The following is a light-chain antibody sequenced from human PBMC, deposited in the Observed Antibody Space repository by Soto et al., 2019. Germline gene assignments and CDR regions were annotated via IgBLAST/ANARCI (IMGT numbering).Light chain of an antibody. CDR3: QQYNLWPPIT. Sequence: EIVMTQSPATLSVSPGERATLSCRASQSVSSNLAWYQQKPGQAPRLLIYGASTRATGIPARFSGSGSGTEFTLTISSLQSEDFAVYYCQQYNLWPPITFGPGTRLEIK. J-gene: IGKJ5*01. CDR1: QSVSSN. CDR2: GAS. V-gene: IGKV3D-15*01.